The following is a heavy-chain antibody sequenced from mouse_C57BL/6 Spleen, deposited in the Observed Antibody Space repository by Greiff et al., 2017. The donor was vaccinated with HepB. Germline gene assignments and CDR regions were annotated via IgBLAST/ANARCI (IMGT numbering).Heavy chain of an antibody. V-gene: IGHV2-6-1*01. CDR2: IWSDGST. J-gene: IGHJ4*01. D-gene: IGHD4-1*01. CDR1: GFSLTSYG. Sequence: VKLMESGPGLVAPSQSLSITCTVSGFSLTSYGVHWVRQPPGKGLEWLVVIWSDGSTTYNSALKSRLSISKDNSKSQVFLKMNSLQTDDTAMYYCARHELFYYYAMDYWGQGTSVTVSS. CDR3: ARHELFYYYAMDY.